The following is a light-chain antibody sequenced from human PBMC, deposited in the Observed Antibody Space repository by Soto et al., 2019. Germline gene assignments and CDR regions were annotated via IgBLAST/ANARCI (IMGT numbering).Light chain of an antibody. CDR2: QVT. J-gene: IGLJ1*01. Sequence: QSALTQPASVSGSPGQSITISCTGTSSDLASYNYVSWYQQQPGKAPNLMIYQVTNWPSGVSNRFSGSRSGNTASLTISVLHAEDDAYYYCRSDTGSSNYVFGTGTKLTVL. CDR1: SSDLASYNY. CDR3: RSDTGSSNYV. V-gene: IGLV2-14*01.